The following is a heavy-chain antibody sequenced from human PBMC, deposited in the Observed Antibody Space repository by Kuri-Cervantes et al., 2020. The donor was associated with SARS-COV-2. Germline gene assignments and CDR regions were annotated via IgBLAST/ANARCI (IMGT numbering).Heavy chain of an antibody. D-gene: IGHD1-26*01. J-gene: IGHJ5*02. CDR3: AREDRYGGNLNWFDP. Sequence: GGSLRLSCAASGFTFSDYYMKWVRQAPGKGLEWVSVIYSGGSTYYADSVQGRFTISRDNSKNTLYLQMNSLRVEDTAVYYCAREDRYGGNLNWFDPWGQGTLVTVSS. V-gene: IGHV3-53*01. CDR2: IYSGGST. CDR1: GFTFSDYY.